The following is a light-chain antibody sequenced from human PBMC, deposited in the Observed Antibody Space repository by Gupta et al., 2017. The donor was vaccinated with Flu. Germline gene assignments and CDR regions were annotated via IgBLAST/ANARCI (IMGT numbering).Light chain of an antibody. J-gene: IGLJ3*02. CDR1: TGPVTTGHS. CDR2: HIN. V-gene: IGLV7-46*01. Sequence: AVLTQAPSLTVSPGGTVTLTCGSSTGPVTTGHSPFWFQQKPGQAPTTLIYHINNNHAWTPARFSGSLRGDKAALTLAGAQPEDEAEYYCLLASRGVWVFGGGTKLTVL. CDR3: LLASRGVWV.